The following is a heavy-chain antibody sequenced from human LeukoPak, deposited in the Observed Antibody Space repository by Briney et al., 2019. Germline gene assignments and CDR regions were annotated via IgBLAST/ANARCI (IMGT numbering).Heavy chain of an antibody. D-gene: IGHD7-27*01. CDR3: ARHPLTGGYDY. CDR2: IYTSGST. Sequence: SKTLSLTCSVSGGSISSYYWSWIRQPPGKGLEWIGYIYTSGSTNYNPSLKSRVTISVDTSKNQFSLKLSSVTAADTAVYYCARHPLTGGYDYWGQGTLVTVSS. V-gene: IGHV4-4*09. J-gene: IGHJ4*02. CDR1: GGSISSYY.